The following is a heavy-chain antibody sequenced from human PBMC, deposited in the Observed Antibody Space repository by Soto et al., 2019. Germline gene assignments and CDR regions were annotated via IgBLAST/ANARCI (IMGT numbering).Heavy chain of an antibody. CDR3: ARAAVTFGGVIVIRGGPATHAFDI. D-gene: IGHD3-16*02. Sequence: SETLSLTFTASGDSISHNNFYWSWIRQPPGKGLEWIGYIYYSGSTNYNPSLKSRVTISVDTSKNQFSLKLSSVTAADTAVYYCARAAVTFGGVIVIRGGPATHAFDIWGQGTMVTVSS. CDR2: IYYSGST. V-gene: IGHV4-61*01. CDR1: GDSISHNNFY. J-gene: IGHJ3*02.